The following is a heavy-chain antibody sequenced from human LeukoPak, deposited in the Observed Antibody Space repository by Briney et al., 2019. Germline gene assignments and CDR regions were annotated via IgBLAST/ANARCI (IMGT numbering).Heavy chain of an antibody. J-gene: IGHJ4*02. V-gene: IGHV3-23*01. D-gene: IGHD3-10*01. CDR3: YGSGTSKRGDY. CDR1: GFTFRSYI. Sequence: GGSLRLSCAGSGFTFRSYILSWVRQAPGKGLEWVSFITGSGESTDYADSVKGRFTISRDNSKNTLFLQMNSLRDEDTAVYYSYGSGTSKRGDYWGQGTLVTVSS. CDR2: ITGSGEST.